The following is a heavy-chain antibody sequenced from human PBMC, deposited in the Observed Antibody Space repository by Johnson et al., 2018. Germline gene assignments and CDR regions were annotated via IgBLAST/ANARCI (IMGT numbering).Heavy chain of an antibody. Sequence: VQLVESGGGVVLPGRSLRLSCAASGFTFNSHGMHWVRQAPGKGLEWVSGISWNSGSIGYADSVKGRFTISRDNAKNSLYLQMNSLRAEDTAFYYCAKGGAGGWGIEYFQHWGQGTLVTVSS. CDR2: ISWNSGSI. V-gene: IGHV3-9*01. J-gene: IGHJ1*01. CDR1: GFTFNSHG. D-gene: IGHD6-19*01. CDR3: AKGGAGGWGIEYFQH.